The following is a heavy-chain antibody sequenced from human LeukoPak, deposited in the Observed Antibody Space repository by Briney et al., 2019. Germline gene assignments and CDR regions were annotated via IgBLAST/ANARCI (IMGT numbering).Heavy chain of an antibody. CDR2: FSSGTSYI. CDR3: ARVLGGSYYGSFDH. J-gene: IGHJ4*02. D-gene: IGHD1-26*01. Sequence: GGSLRLSCAPSGLTFSSYTMNWVRQAPGKGPECVSSFSSGTSYISYADSVKGRFTISRYNAKNPLWLQMNRLRAGDTAVYYCARVLGGSYYGSFDHWGQGTLVTVSS. CDR1: GLTFSSYT. V-gene: IGHV3-21*01.